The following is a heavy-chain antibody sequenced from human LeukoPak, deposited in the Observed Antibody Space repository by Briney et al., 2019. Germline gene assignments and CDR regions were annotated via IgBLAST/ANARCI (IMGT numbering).Heavy chain of an antibody. CDR1: GYTFTGYY. Sequence: ASVKVSCKASGYTFTGYYMHWVRQAPGQGLEWMGWINPNSGGTNYAQKFQGRVTMTRDTSISTAYMEMRSLRSDDTAVYYCARDLLTDSVFYASGPPWFDPWGQGTLITVSS. J-gene: IGHJ5*02. CDR2: INPNSGGT. V-gene: IGHV1-2*02. D-gene: IGHD3-10*01. CDR3: ARDLLTDSVFYASGPPWFDP.